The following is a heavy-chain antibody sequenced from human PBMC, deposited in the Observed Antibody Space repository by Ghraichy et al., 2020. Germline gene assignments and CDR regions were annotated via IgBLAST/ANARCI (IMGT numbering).Heavy chain of an antibody. V-gene: IGHV1-18*01. CDR3: ARPIAVSGHFFDF. CDR2: ISANNGHT. Sequence: APVKVSCTASGFMFNSYGLSWVRQAPGQGLEWMGWISANNGHTNYAEKFQHRVTMTTDMSTSTAYMELRSLRSDDTAVYYCARPIAVSGHFFDFWGQGTLVAVSS. J-gene: IGHJ4*02. CDR1: GFMFNSYG. D-gene: IGHD6-19*01.